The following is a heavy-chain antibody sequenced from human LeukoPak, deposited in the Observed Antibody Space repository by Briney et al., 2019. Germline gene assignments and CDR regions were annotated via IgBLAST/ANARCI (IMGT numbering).Heavy chain of an antibody. CDR1: GGSLNRGNYY. CDR3: ARLIAAAGTPFDY. J-gene: IGHJ4*02. D-gene: IGHD6-13*01. Sequence: KASETPVLPRTVSGGSLNRGNYYWRWIRQPPGKGLGWNGYIYYSGSTNYNPSLKSRVTISVDTSKNQFSLKLSSGTAADTAVYYCARLIAAAGTPFDYWGQGTLVTVSS. CDR2: IYYSGST. V-gene: IGHV4-61*01.